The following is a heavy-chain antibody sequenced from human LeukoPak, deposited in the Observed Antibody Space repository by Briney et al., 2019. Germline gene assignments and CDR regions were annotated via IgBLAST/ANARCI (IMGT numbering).Heavy chain of an antibody. D-gene: IGHD2-2*01. CDR1: GGSISSSSYY. CDR2: IYYSGST. CDR3: ARQVPAVPLDI. Sequence: SETLSLTCTVFGGSISSSSYYWGWIRQPPGKGLEWIGSIYYSGSTYYNPSLKSRVTISVDTSKNQFSLKLSSVTAADTAVYYCARQVPAVPLDIWGQGTMVTVSS. J-gene: IGHJ3*02. V-gene: IGHV4-39*01.